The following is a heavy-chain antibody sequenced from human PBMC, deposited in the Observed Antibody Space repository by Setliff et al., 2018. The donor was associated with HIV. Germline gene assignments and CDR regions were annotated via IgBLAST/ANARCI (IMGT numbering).Heavy chain of an antibody. D-gene: IGHD6-19*01. J-gene: IGHJ5*02. V-gene: IGHV1-24*01. Sequence: ASVKVSCKISGFTLNELSIQWVRQAPAKGLEWMGGFDPEAGEIIYAQKFQGRVTMTEDTSTDTAYMDLSSLRSEDTAVYYCATHPPYRSVWYMRSWGQGTLVTVSS. CDR2: FDPEAGEI. CDR1: GFTLNELS. CDR3: ATHPPYRSVWYMRS.